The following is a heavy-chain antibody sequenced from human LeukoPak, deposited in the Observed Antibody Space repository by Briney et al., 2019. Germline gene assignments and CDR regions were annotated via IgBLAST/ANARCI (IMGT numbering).Heavy chain of an antibody. Sequence: GGSLRLSYAASGFTFSNYAMSWVRQAPGKGLEWVSGISGGGGTTYYADSVKGRFTISRDNSKNTLYLQMHSLRAEDTAVYYCAKDRVYYFDSSGYSCDYWGQGSLVTVSS. CDR1: GFTFSNYA. CDR3: AKDRVYYFDSSGYSCDY. V-gene: IGHV3-23*01. J-gene: IGHJ4*02. CDR2: ISGGGGTT. D-gene: IGHD3-22*01.